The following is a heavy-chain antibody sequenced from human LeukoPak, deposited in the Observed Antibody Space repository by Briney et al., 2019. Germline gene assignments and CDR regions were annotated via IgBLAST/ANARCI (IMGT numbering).Heavy chain of an antibody. CDR1: GYTFTSYG. Sequence: ASVKVSCKASGYTFTSYGISWVRQAPGQGLDWMGIINPSGGATSYAQKFQGRVTLTRDTSTSTVYMELSSLKSEDTGVYYCARVRGGVRGVVWDLWGQGTLVTVSS. V-gene: IGHV1-46*01. CDR2: INPSGGAT. J-gene: IGHJ4*02. CDR3: ARVRGGVRGVVWDL. D-gene: IGHD3-10*01.